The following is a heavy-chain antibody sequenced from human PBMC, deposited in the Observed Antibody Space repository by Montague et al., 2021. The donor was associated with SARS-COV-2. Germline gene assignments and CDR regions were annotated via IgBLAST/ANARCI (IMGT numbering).Heavy chain of an antibody. D-gene: IGHD4-17*01. V-gene: IGHV4-39*01. CDR1: GDSVSSSDHY. CDR2: VYYSGYT. J-gene: IGHJ4*02. CDR3: ARRRLREDYFDF. Sequence: SETLSLTCTVSGDSVSSSDHYWGWHRQPLGQGLEWLGIVYYSGYTYSTPSVKGRVTISIDASKNQFSLKLNSLTATDTAIYHCARRRLREDYFDFWGQGTLLTVSS.